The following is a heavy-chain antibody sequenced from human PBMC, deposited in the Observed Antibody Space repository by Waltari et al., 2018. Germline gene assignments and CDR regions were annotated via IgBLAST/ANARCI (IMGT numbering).Heavy chain of an antibody. V-gene: IGHV1-24*01. Sequence: QVQLVQSGAAVKKPGASVKVSCKVSGYTLTDLSIHWGRQAPGKGLEWMGGFDPEDGETIYAQKFQGRVTMTEDTSTDTAYMELSSLRSEDTAVYYCATGDRSSWYYFDYWGQGTLVTVSS. CDR3: ATGDRSSWYYFDY. CDR1: GYTLTDLS. J-gene: IGHJ4*02. CDR2: FDPEDGET. D-gene: IGHD6-13*01.